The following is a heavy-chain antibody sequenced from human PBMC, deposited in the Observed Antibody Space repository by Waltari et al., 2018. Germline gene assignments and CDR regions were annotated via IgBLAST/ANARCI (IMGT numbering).Heavy chain of an antibody. Sequence: EVQVVESGGDLIQPGGSLRLSCAASGFTVSDTYMTWVRQAPGKGLDWVETIFVTGNTNYADSVRGRFTIARDSSRNSVYLQMDNLRAEDTATYYCARVTVVARVSDVFDVWGQGTMITVSS. J-gene: IGHJ3*01. V-gene: IGHV3-53*01. D-gene: IGHD6-6*01. CDR2: IFVTGNT. CDR1: GFTVSDTY. CDR3: ARVTVVARVSDVFDV.